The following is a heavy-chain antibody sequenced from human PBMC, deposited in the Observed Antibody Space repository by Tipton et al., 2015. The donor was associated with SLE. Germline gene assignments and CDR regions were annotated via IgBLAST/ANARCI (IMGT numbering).Heavy chain of an antibody. CDR1: GGSISSYY. V-gene: IGHV4-39*07. CDR2: IYYSGST. CDR3: AMRQSVDY. D-gene: IGHD5-24*01. J-gene: IGHJ4*02. Sequence: LRLSCTVSGGSISSYYWGWIRQPPGKGLEWIGSIYYSGSTYYNPSLKSRVTISVDTSKNQFSLKLSSVTAADTAVYYCAMRQSVDYWGQGTLVTVSS.